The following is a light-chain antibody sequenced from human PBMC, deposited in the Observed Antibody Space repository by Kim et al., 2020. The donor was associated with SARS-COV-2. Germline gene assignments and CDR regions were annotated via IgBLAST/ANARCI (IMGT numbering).Light chain of an antibody. Sequence: EIVMTQSPATLSVSTGERVTLSCRASQSVNSDLGWYQQKPGQAPRLLIYGASTRDTGIPARFSGSGSGTEFTLTISSLQSEDLAVYYCQQYNNWPQSFGQGTKVDIK. CDR1: QSVNSD. CDR3: QQYNNWPQS. V-gene: IGKV3-15*01. J-gene: IGKJ1*01. CDR2: GAS.